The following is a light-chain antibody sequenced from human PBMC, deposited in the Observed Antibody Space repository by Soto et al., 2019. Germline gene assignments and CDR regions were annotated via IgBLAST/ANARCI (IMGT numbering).Light chain of an antibody. CDR1: SSNIGINS. CDR2: DNN. V-gene: IGLV1-51*01. CDR3: GTWDGSLSAGV. Sequence: QSVLTQPPSVSAAPGQKVTISCSGSSSNIGINSVSWYQQLPGTAPKLLIYDNNKRPSGIPDRFSGSKSGTSATLGVTGLQTGDEADYYCGTWDGSLSAGVFGGGTKVTVL. J-gene: IGLJ3*02.